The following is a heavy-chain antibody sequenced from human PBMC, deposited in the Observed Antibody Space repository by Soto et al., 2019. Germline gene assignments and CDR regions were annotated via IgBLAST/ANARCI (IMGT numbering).Heavy chain of an antibody. CDR2: ISGSGTMK. J-gene: IGHJ4*02. CDR1: GSTFRNHA. CDR3: AKEAEENEQVPIPGDN. V-gene: IGHV3-23*01. D-gene: IGHD2-2*02. Sequence: GGSLRLSCVASGSTFRNHAVTWVRQAPGKGLEWVSGISGSGTMKYYADSVRGHFTISRENAKNTLHLQMDNLRVEDTAVYYCAKEAEENEQVPIPGDNWGQGTLVTVSS.